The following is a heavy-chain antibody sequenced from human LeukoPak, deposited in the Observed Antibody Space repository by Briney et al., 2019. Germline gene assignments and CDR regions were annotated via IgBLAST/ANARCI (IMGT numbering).Heavy chain of an antibody. Sequence: PSETLSLTCTVSGGSISSSSYYWGWIRQPPGKGLEWIGSIYYSGTTYYKPSLKSRVTISVDTSKNQFSLKLSPVTAADTAVYYCARLHPDWLSVIYYYYGMDVWGQGATGTVS. V-gene: IGHV4-39*01. CDR1: GGSISSSSYY. CDR2: IYYSGTT. J-gene: IGHJ6*02. CDR3: ARLHPDWLSVIYYYYGMDV. D-gene: IGHD3-9*01.